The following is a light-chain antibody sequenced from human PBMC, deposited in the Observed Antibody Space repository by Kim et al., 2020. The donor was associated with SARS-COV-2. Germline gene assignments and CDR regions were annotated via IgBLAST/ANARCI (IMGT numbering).Light chain of an antibody. V-gene: IGLV2-14*03. CDR2: DVS. CDR1: SSDVGDHKF. J-gene: IGLJ1*01. Sequence: QSLTISCTGTSSDVGDHKFVSWYRQDPNKAPKLLIHDVSYRASGVPNRFSGSKSGNTASLTISGLQPEDEADYYCTSYTTTTTGYVFGTGTKVTVL. CDR3: TSYTTTTTGYV.